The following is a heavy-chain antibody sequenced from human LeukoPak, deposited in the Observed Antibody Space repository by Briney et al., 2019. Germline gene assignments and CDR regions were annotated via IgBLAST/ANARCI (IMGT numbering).Heavy chain of an antibody. CDR2: IWYDGSNP. CDR3: VRDPYEAY. Sequence: PGGSLRLSCAASGFTFSSYGMHWVRQAPGKGLEWVAVIWYDGSNPYYADSVKGRFTISRDNSKNTLYLQMNSLRAEDTALYYCVRDPYEAYWGQGTLVTVSS. V-gene: IGHV3-33*01. J-gene: IGHJ4*02. CDR1: GFTFSSYG. D-gene: IGHD5-12*01.